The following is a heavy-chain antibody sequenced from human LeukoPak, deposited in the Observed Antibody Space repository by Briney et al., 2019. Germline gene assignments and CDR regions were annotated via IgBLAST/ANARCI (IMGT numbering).Heavy chain of an antibody. CDR2: IDESGGSI. J-gene: IGHJ4*02. CDR3: ARDYGSRGSSSYPFDN. CDR1: GFIFSSDA. D-gene: IGHD3-10*01. Sequence: PGGSLRLSCAATGFIFSSDAMSWVRQAPGKGLEWVSGIDESGGSIYYADSVKGRFTISRDNSKNTLDLQMNSLRAEDTAVYYCARDYGSRGSSSYPFDNWSQGTLVTVSP. V-gene: IGHV3-23*01.